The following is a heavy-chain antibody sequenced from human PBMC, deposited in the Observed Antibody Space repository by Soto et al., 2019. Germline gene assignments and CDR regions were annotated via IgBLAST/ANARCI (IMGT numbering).Heavy chain of an antibody. CDR3: AKDGQYRTDGFDV. Sequence: EAQLLESGGDWAQPGGSLRLSCAASGFTFSSHGMSWVRQAPGKGLKWIAGLSRGGGTTYYADSVKGRFTISRDNSKNTLDLIMNSLKVEDTALYYCAKDGQYRTDGFDVWGQGTMVTVS. V-gene: IGHV3-23*01. CDR2: LSRGGGTT. J-gene: IGHJ3*01. CDR1: GFTFSSHG. D-gene: IGHD6-6*01.